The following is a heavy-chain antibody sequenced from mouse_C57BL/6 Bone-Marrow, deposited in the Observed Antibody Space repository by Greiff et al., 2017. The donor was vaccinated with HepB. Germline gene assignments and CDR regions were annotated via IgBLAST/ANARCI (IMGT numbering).Heavy chain of an antibody. J-gene: IGHJ1*03. CDR1: GYSFTGYY. CDR3: ARCDYYGSSYGYFDV. V-gene: IGHV1-42*01. CDR2: INPSTGGT. Sequence: VQLQQSGPELVKPGASVKISCKASGYSFTGYYMNWVKQSPEKSLEWIGEINPSTGGTTYNQKFKAKATLTVDKSSSTAYMQLKSLTSEDSAVYYCARCDYYGSSYGYFDVWGTGTTVTVSS. D-gene: IGHD1-1*01.